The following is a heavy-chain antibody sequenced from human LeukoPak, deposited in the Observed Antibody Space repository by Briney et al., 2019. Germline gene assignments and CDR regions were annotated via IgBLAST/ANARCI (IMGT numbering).Heavy chain of an antibody. D-gene: IGHD6-13*01. V-gene: IGHV3-11*01. CDR2: ISSSGSTI. J-gene: IGHJ4*02. CDR1: GFTFSSYA. Sequence: GGSLRLSCAASGFTFSSYAMSWIRQAPGKGLEWVSYISSSGSTIYYADSVKGRFTISRDNAKNSLYLQMNSLRAEDTAVYYCARDHVSSKPIYWGQGTLVTVSS. CDR3: ARDHVSSKPIY.